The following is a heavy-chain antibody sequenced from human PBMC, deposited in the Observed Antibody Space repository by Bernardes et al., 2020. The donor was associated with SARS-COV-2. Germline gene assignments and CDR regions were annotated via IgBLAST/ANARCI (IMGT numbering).Heavy chain of an antibody. CDR2: IIGSGGTT. V-gene: IGHV3-23*01. J-gene: IGHJ4*02. D-gene: IGHD3-22*01. CDR1: GFTFSSYC. Sequence: GGSLRLSCAASGFTFSSYCMSWVRQAPGKGLEWVSTIIGSGGTTYYADSVKGRFTISRDNSRNTLYLQMNSLRAEDTALYYCAKRAYDTRGYVDYWGQGTLVTVSS. CDR3: AKRAYDTRGYVDY.